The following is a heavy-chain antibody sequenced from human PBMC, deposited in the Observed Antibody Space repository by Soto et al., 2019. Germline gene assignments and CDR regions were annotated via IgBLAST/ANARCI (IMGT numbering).Heavy chain of an antibody. CDR2: IYYSGST. J-gene: IGHJ4*02. Sequence: SETLSLTCTVSGGSISSSSYYWGWIRQPPGKGLEWIGSIYYSGSTYYNPSLKSRVTISVDTSKNQFSLKLSSVTAADTAVYYCARGASDFWSGYYTAPGLWYFDYWGQATLVTVSS. CDR1: GGSISSSSYY. D-gene: IGHD3-3*01. V-gene: IGHV4-39*01. CDR3: ARGASDFWSGYYTAPGLWYFDY.